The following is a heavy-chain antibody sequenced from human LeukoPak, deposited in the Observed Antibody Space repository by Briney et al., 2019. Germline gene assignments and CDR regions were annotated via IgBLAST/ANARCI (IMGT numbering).Heavy chain of an antibody. Sequence: ASVKVSCKASGYTFTGYYMHWVRQAPGQGLEWMGWISVYNGDTNYEQKFQGRVTMTTDTSTNTAYMELRSLRSDDTAVYYCARDGASWRASLITFYYDAMDVWGQGTTVTVSS. D-gene: IGHD2/OR15-2a*01. J-gene: IGHJ6*02. CDR3: ARDGASWRASLITFYYDAMDV. CDR2: ISVYNGDT. V-gene: IGHV1-18*04. CDR1: GYTFTGYY.